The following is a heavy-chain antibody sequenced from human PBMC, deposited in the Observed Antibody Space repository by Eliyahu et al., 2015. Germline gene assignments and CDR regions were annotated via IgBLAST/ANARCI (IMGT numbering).Heavy chain of an antibody. J-gene: IGHJ4*02. CDR3: ARLRDKXYFQY. Sequence: EVQLVQSGAEMKKPGESLKXXCXGXGHTFTTNWIGWVRQMPGXGLEWMGIIYPGXSETTYSPSFQGQVTISADKSISTAYLQWSSLKASDTGMYYCARLRDKXYFQYWGQGTLVTVSS. CDR2: IYPGXSET. CDR1: GHTFTTNW. V-gene: IGHV5-51*01. D-gene: IGHD3-10*01.